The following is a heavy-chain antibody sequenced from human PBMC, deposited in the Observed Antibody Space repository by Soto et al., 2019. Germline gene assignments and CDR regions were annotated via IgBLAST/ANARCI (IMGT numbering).Heavy chain of an antibody. D-gene: IGHD3-3*01. CDR2: INHSGST. Sequence: SETLSLTCAVYGGSFSGYYWSWIRQPPGKGLEWIGEINHSGSTNYNPSLKSRVTISVDTSKNQFSLKLSSVTAADTAVYYCARVIPLFGVVKAWSLDYWGQGTLVTVSS. J-gene: IGHJ4*02. V-gene: IGHV4-34*01. CDR3: ARVIPLFGVVKAWSLDY. CDR1: GGSFSGYY.